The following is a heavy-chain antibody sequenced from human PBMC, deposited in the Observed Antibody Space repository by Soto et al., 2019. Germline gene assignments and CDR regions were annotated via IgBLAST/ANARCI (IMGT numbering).Heavy chain of an antibody. D-gene: IGHD6-13*01. CDR3: AKDISAQSDSWVTWFDP. CDR2: ISCQSGTI. Sequence: EVQLVESGGGLVQPGGSLRLSCAASGFTFEDYVMHWVRQAPGKGLEWVSGISCQSGTIGYADSVKGRFTISRDNAKNSLFLQMNRLRTEDTASYFCAKDISAQSDSWVTWFDPWGQGTLVTVSS. CDR1: GFTFEDYV. V-gene: IGHV3-9*01. J-gene: IGHJ5*02.